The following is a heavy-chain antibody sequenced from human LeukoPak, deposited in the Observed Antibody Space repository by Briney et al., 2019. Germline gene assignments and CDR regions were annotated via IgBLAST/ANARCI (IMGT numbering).Heavy chain of an antibody. CDR3: ARATVTTLADWFDP. J-gene: IGHJ5*02. Sequence: TGGSLRLSCAASGFTFSSYAMHWVRQAPGKGLEWVAVISYDGSNKYYADSVKGRFTISRDNSKNTLYLQMNSLRAEDTAVCYCARATVTTLADWFDPWGQGTLVTVSS. V-gene: IGHV3-30-3*01. CDR1: GFTFSSYA. D-gene: IGHD4-17*01. CDR2: ISYDGSNK.